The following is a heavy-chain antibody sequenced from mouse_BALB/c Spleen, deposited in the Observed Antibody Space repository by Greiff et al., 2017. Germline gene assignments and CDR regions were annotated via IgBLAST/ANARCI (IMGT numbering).Heavy chain of an antibody. J-gene: IGHJ4*01. V-gene: IGHV1S56*01. D-gene: IGHD2-10*02. Sequence: QVHVKQSGPELVKPGASVRISCKASGYTFTSYYIHWVKQRPGQGLEWIGWIYPGNVNTKYNEKFKGKATLTADKSSSTAYMQLSSLTSEDSAVYFCARSKYGNYDAMDYWGQGTSVTVSS. CDR1: GYTFTSYY. CDR3: ARSKYGNYDAMDY. CDR2: IYPGNVNT.